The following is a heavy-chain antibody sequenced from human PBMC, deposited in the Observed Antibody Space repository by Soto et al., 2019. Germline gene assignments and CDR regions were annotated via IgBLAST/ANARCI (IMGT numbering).Heavy chain of an antibody. CDR1: GFSLSTSGVG. CDR3: AHFSLSGSYHNVNYYGMDV. V-gene: IGHV2-5*02. D-gene: IGHD3-10*01. J-gene: IGHJ6*02. Sequence: QITLNESGPTLVKPTQTLTLTCSFSGFSLSTSGVGVGWIRQPQGKALECLALIYWDDDKRYSPSLKSRLTITKGTSKNQFVLTMTNMDPVDTATYYCAHFSLSGSYHNVNYYGMDVWGQGTTVTVSS. CDR2: IYWDDDK.